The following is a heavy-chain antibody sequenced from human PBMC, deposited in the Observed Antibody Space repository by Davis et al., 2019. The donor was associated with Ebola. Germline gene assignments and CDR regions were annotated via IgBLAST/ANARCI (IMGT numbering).Heavy chain of an antibody. J-gene: IGHJ6*02. Sequence: GESLKISCTASGFTFSNYWMNWVRQAPGKGLEWVANIKQDGSTKYYVDSVKGRFTISRDNARNSLYLQMDSLRAEDTALYYCARVDVGSYGMDVWGQGTTVTVSS. D-gene: IGHD2-15*01. V-gene: IGHV3-7*01. CDR3: ARVDVGSYGMDV. CDR1: GFTFSNYW. CDR2: IKQDGSTK.